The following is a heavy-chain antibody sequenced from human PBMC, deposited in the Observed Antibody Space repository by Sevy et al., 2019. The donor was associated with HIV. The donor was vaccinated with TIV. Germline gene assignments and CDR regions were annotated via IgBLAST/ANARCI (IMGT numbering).Heavy chain of an antibody. Sequence: GGSLRLSCAASGFTFSAYGMHWVRQAPGKGLEWVAFIRYDGSNKFYADSVKGRFTISRDNSNNMMYLQMNSLRGEDTAVYYRATRWTPGYWGQGTLVTVSS. V-gene: IGHV3-30*02. CDR1: GFTFSAYG. J-gene: IGHJ4*02. CDR3: ATRWTPGY. CDR2: IRYDGSNK. D-gene: IGHD1-1*01.